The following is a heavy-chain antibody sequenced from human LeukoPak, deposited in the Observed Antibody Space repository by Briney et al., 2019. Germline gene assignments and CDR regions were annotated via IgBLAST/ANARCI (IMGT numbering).Heavy chain of an antibody. Sequence: SETLSLTCTVSGGSISGYYWNWIRQPAGKGLEWIGRIFHSGSTNYNPSLNSRVTMSVDTSKNQFSLKLSSVTAADTAVYYCARVSSSWYNSYYYYMDVWGKGTTVTISS. CDR3: ARVSSSWYNSYYYYMDV. CDR2: IFHSGST. J-gene: IGHJ6*03. CDR1: GGSISGYY. D-gene: IGHD6-13*01. V-gene: IGHV4-4*07.